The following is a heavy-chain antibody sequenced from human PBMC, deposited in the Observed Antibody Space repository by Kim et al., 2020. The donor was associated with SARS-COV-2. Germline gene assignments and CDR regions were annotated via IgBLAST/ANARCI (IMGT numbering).Heavy chain of an antibody. CDR3: AKPTLAPGAMWAFDS. CDR1: GFTLSSHA. Sequence: GGSLRLSCEASGFTLSSHAMSWVRQAPGKGLEWVSGLSGPILNTDYADSVKGRFTISRDDSKNTLYLQMSSLRADDTAVYSCAKPTLAPGAMWAFDSWGQGTLVSVST. D-gene: IGHD2-2*01. J-gene: IGHJ4*02. V-gene: IGHV3-23*01. CDR2: LSGPILNT.